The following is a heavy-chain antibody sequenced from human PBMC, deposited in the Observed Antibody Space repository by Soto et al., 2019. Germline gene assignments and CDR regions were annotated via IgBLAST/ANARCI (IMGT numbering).Heavy chain of an antibody. V-gene: IGHV1-8*02. CDR2: MNPGSGDT. D-gene: IGHD5-18*01. CDR3: ARMESFGSLNWFDP. J-gene: IGHJ5*02. Sequence: ASVKVSCKASGYTFTNNDVSWVRQATGQGLEWMGWMNPGSGDTGYAQKFRGRVTMTRDISIATAYMELNSLTSEDTAIYYCARMESFGSLNWFDPWGQGTLVTVSS. CDR1: GYTFTNND.